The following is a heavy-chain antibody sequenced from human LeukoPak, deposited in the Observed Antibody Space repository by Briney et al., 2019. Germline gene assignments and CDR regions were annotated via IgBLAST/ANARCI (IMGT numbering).Heavy chain of an antibody. D-gene: IGHD6-19*01. CDR3: IVLAVTGTLGFDY. Sequence: GGSLRLSCAASGLTFSTYSLNWVRQAPGKGLEWVSYISGSSNTIYYADSVKGRFTISRDNAKNSLYLQMNSLRAEDTAVYYCIVLAVTGTLGFDYWGQGTLVTVSS. CDR1: GLTFSTYS. V-gene: IGHV3-48*01. CDR2: ISGSSNTI. J-gene: IGHJ4*02.